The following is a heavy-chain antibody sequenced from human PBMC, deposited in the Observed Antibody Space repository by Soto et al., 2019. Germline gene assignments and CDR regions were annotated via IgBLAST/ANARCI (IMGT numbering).Heavy chain of an antibody. CDR3: ARELGAVAVAGRAFAY. J-gene: IGHJ4*02. D-gene: IGHD6-19*01. CDR2: IIPMFGTA. Sequence: QVQLVQSGAEVKKPGSSVKVSCKASGGTFSSYATSWVRQAPGQGLEWMGGIIPMFGTAHYAQKFQGRVTSGADESTSTAYMELSSMRSEDTSVYYCARELGAVAVAGRAFAYWGQASLVIVSS. V-gene: IGHV1-69*12. CDR1: GGTFSSYA.